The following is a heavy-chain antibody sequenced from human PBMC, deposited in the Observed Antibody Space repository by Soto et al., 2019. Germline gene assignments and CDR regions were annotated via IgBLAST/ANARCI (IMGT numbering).Heavy chain of an antibody. J-gene: IGHJ4*02. V-gene: IGHV1-69*06. CDR3: AREGRGKKAGYNGLVSLGY. D-gene: IGHD2-2*02. CDR1: GSRFSNYV. CDR2: IIPIFNST. Sequence: QVQLVQSGAEVKTPGSSLKVSCTVSGSRFSNYVISWVRQAPGHGLEWLGRIIPIFNSTQYAQKFQGRVTRHADKSTNTASLELSSLRSDDTAVYYCAREGRGKKAGYNGLVSLGYWGQGTLVTVSS.